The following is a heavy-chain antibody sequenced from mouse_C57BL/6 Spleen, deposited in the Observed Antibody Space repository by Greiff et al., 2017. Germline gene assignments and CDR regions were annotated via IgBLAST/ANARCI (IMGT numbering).Heavy chain of an antibody. V-gene: IGHV1-18*01. D-gene: IGHD1-1*01. J-gene: IGHJ1*03. CDR2: INPNNGGT. Sequence: VQLQQSGPELVKPGASVKIPCKASGYTFTDYNMDWVKQSHGKSLEWIGDINPNNGGTIYNQKFKGKATLTVDKSSSTAYMELRSLTSEDTAVYYCARGTTVVAPYWYFDVWGTGTTVTVSS. CDR3: ARGTTVVAPYWYFDV. CDR1: GYTFTDYN.